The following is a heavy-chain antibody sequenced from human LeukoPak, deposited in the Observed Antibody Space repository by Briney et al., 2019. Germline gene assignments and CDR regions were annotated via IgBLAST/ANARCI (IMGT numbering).Heavy chain of an antibody. Sequence: SQTLSLTCAISGDSVSSNSAAWNWIKQPPSRGLECMGRTYYRSKWYNDYAVSVKSRITINPDTSKNQFSLQLDSVTPEDTAVYYCASGVLTSGTTGFQCWGQGTLVTVSS. J-gene: IGHJ4*02. CDR3: ASGVLTSGTTGFQC. D-gene: IGHD3-10*01. CDR1: GDSVSSNSAA. V-gene: IGHV6-1*01. CDR2: TYYRSKWYN.